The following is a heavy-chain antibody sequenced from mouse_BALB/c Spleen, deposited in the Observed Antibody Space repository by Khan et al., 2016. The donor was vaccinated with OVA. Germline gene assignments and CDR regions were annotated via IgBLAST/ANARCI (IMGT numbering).Heavy chain of an antibody. CDR1: GFTFSRFG. CDR3: ARDSNFDY. CDR2: ISSGSSTI. Sequence: EVQQVESGGGLVQPGGSRKLSCAASGFTFSRFGMHWVRQAPEKGLEWVAYISSGSSTIYYADTVKGRFTISRDNPKNTLFLQMTSLRSDDTAMYYCARDSNFDYWGQGTTLTVSS. J-gene: IGHJ2*01. V-gene: IGHV5-17*02.